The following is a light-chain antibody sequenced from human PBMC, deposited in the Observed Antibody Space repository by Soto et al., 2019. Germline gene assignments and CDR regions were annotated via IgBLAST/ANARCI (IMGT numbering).Light chain of an antibody. Sequence: DIVLTQSPGTLSLPPGERSTLSCSASQTVSSSSLAWYQQKPGQAPRLLIFGASTRAAGFPDRFSGSGSGTDFTLTISRLEPEDFAVYYCQQYGSSPRTFGQGTKVDIK. CDR3: QQYGSSPRT. CDR2: GAS. V-gene: IGKV3-20*01. J-gene: IGKJ1*01. CDR1: QTVSSSS.